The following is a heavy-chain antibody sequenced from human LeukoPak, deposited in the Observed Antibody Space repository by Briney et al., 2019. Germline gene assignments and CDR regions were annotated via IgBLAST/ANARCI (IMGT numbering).Heavy chain of an antibody. CDR3: ARDPQTMVRGVIIPDAFDI. J-gene: IGHJ3*02. V-gene: IGHV1-18*04. CDR2: ISAYNGNT. D-gene: IGHD3-10*01. CDR1: GYTFTSYG. Sequence: ASVKVSCKASGYTFTSYGISWVRQAPGQGLEWTGWISAYNGNTNYAQKLQGRVTMTTDTSTSTAYTELRSLRSDDTAVYYCARDPQTMVRGVIIPDAFDIWGQGTMVTVSS.